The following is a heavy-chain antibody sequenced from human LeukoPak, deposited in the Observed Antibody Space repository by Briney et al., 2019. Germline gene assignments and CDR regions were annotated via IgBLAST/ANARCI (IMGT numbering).Heavy chain of an antibody. V-gene: IGHV1-18*01. CDR2: ISAYNGNT. J-gene: IGHJ4*02. CDR3: AREGAGYYFDY. D-gene: IGHD4/OR15-4a*01. CDR1: GYTFTNYH. Sequence: ASVKVSCKASGYTFTNYHMSWVRQAPGQGLEWMGLISAYNGNTNYAQKLQGRVTTTTDTSTSTAYMELRSLRSDDTAVYYCAREGAGYYFDYWGQGTLVTVSS.